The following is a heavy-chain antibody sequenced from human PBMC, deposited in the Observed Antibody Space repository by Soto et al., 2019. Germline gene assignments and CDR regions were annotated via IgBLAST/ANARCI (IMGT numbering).Heavy chain of an antibody. D-gene: IGHD3-10*01. V-gene: IGHV3-30-3*01. CDR1: GFIFSNDV. CDR2: MSYDGTTR. J-gene: IGHJ4*02. Sequence: QVQLVESGGGVVQPGRSLRLSCAASGFIFSNDVMYWVRQAPGKGLEWVAFMSYDGTTRSYADSVKGRFTISRDNSQNSLYLQMNSLRPEDTRVYYRAREVLWSRYFDYWGQGTLVTVSS. CDR3: AREVLWSRYFDY.